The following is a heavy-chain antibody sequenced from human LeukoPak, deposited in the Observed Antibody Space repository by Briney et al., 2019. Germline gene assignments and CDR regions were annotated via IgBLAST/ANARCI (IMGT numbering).Heavy chain of an antibody. CDR2: IYDSGSA. J-gene: IGHJ5*02. D-gene: IGHD3-10*01. Sequence: SETLSLTCTVSGVSISSFYWSWIRQPPGKGLEWIGYIYDSGSASYNPSLKSRVTISVDTSKNHFSLKLTSVTAADTAVYYCARRRYGSGSVHWFDPWGQGTPVTVSS. CDR1: GVSISSFY. V-gene: IGHV4-59*08. CDR3: ARRRYGSGSVHWFDP.